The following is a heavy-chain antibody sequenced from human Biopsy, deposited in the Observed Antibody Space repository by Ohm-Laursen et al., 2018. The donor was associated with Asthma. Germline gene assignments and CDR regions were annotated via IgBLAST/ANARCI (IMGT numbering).Heavy chain of an antibody. CDR2: VNTGNGDT. V-gene: IGHV1-3*04. CDR3: ARTYYDFLTGQVKDVFGV. Sequence: ASVSVSCTASGYNFISFAIHWVRQAPGQRLAWMGWVNTGNGDTKYSQKFQGRVTITRDTSASTAYMELRSLRSEDTATYYCARTYYDFLTGQVKDVFGVWGQGTMVTVSS. D-gene: IGHD3-9*01. J-gene: IGHJ3*01. CDR1: GYNFISFA.